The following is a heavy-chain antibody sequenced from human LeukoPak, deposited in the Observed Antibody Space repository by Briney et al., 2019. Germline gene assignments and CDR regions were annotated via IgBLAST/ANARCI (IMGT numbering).Heavy chain of an antibody. CDR1: GYTFTSYD. CDR3: ARSLKRMVPGVIIGY. J-gene: IGHJ4*02. Sequence: ASVRVSCKASGYTFTSYDINLVRQATGQGLEWMGWMNPNSGNTGYAQKFQGRVTMTRNTSISTAYMELSSLRSEDTAVYYCARSLKRMVPGVIIGYWGQGTLVTVSS. V-gene: IGHV1-8*01. CDR2: MNPNSGNT. D-gene: IGHD3-10*01.